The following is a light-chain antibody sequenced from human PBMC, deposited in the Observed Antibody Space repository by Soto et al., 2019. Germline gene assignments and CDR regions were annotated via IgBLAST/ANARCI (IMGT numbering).Light chain of an antibody. J-gene: IGKJ4*01. CDR3: QHYGTSP. CDR2: VAS. V-gene: IGKV3-20*01. Sequence: TVLTQSPGTLSLSPGERANLSCRASQSVSSNNLAWYQQRPGQAPRLLIYVASRRAAGTPDRFSGSGSGTDFTLTISRLEPEDFAVYYCQHYGTSPFGGGTKVEIK. CDR1: QSVSSNN.